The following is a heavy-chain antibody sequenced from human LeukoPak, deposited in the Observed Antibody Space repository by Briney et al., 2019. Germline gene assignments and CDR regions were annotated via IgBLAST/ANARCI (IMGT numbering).Heavy chain of an antibody. CDR3: AREAYGSGNYYSDY. D-gene: IGHD3-10*01. J-gene: IGHJ4*02. Sequence: GGSLRLSCAASGFTFSSYWMHWVRQAPGKGLVWVSRIHKDGSSTSYADSVKGRFTISRDNAKNTPYLQMNSLRAEDTAVYYCAREAYGSGNYYSDYWGQGTLVTVSS. CDR1: GFTFSSYW. V-gene: IGHV3-74*01. CDR2: IHKDGSST.